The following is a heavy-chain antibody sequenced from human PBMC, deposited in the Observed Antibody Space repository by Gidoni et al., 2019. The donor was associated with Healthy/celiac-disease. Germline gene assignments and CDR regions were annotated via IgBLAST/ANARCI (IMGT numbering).Heavy chain of an antibody. V-gene: IGHV4-34*01. Sequence: QVQLQQWGAGLLKPSETLSLTCAVYGGSFSGYYWSWIRQPPGKGLEWIGEINHSGSPNYNPSLKSRVTISVDTSKNQFSLKLSSVTAADTAVYYCARGGRRWLQSSTFDYWGQGTLVTVSS. D-gene: IGHD5-12*01. J-gene: IGHJ4*02. CDR3: ARGGRRWLQSSTFDY. CDR2: INHSGSP. CDR1: GGSFSGYY.